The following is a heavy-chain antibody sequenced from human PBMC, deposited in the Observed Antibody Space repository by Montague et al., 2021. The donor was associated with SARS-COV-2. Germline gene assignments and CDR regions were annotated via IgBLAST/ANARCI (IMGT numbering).Heavy chain of an antibody. D-gene: IGHD6-13*01. J-gene: IGHJ6*02. CDR1: AGSISSSSYY. Sequence: SETLSLTCTVSAGSISSSSYYWGWIRQPPGKGLEWIGSIYYSGSTXYNPSLKSRVTISVDTSKNQFSLKLSSVTAADTAVYYCARVGRQQLVRLSGMDVWGQGTTVTVSS. CDR2: IYYSGST. CDR3: ARVGRQQLVRLSGMDV. V-gene: IGHV4-39*07.